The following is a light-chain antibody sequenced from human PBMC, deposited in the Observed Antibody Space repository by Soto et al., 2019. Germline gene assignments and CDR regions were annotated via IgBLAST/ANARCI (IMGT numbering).Light chain of an antibody. CDR3: MQALQSPRT. Sequence: VMTQSPLSLPVPPGEPASISCRSSQPLLHSNGFNYLDWYLQRPGQPPQLLIFLGSTRASGVPDRFSGSGSGTDFTLKISRDEAADVGVYYCMQALQSPRTFGQGTKLEIK. V-gene: IGKV2-28*01. CDR1: QPLLHSNGFNY. J-gene: IGKJ2*02. CDR2: LGS.